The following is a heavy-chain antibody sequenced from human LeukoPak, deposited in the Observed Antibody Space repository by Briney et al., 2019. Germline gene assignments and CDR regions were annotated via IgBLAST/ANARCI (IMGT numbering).Heavy chain of an antibody. V-gene: IGHV1-2*06. Sequence: GASVKVSCKASGYTFIDYYMHWVRQAPGQGLEWMGRINPNSGGTNYAQKFQGRVTMTRDTSISTAYMELSSLRSEDTAVYYCARFGYNWNYGWYYYMDVWGKGTTVTVSS. J-gene: IGHJ6*03. D-gene: IGHD1-7*01. CDR1: GYTFIDYY. CDR2: INPNSGGT. CDR3: ARFGYNWNYGWYYYMDV.